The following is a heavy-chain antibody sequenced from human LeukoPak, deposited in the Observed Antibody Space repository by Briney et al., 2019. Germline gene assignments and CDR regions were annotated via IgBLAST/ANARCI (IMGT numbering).Heavy chain of an antibody. D-gene: IGHD4-23*01. CDR2: INPNSGGT. CDR1: GYTFTVYY. Sequence: ASVKVSCKVSGYTFTVYYMHWVRQAPGQGLEWLGWINPNSGGTNYAQNFQGRVTMTRDTSISTFYMELSRLRSDDTAVYYCARDQVHGGNAWDYWGQGTLVTVSS. J-gene: IGHJ4*02. CDR3: ARDQVHGGNAWDY. V-gene: IGHV1-2*02.